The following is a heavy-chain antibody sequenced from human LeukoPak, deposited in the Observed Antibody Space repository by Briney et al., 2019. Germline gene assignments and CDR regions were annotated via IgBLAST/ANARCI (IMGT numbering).Heavy chain of an antibody. CDR3: TRESLEFWSGSYNWCDP. D-gene: IGHD3-3*01. CDR2: FNSDGSSK. CDR1: GFTFSSYW. Sequence: GGSLRLSCAASGFTFSSYWMHWVRHAPGKGLVWVSRFNSDGSSKNYADSVEGRYTISRDNAKNTLYLQMNSLRADDSTVYYCTRESLEFWSGSYNWCDPWGQGTLVTVSS. J-gene: IGHJ5*02. V-gene: IGHV3-74*01.